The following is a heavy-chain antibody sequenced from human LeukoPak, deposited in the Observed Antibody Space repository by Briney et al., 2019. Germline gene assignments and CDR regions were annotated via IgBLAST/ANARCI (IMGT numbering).Heavy chain of an antibody. D-gene: IGHD2-21*02. J-gene: IGHJ4*02. CDR3: VREDTPATANY. CDR1: GFTFSSYG. V-gene: IGHV3-33*01. CDR2: IWYDGFNK. Sequence: PGGSLRLSCAASGFTFSSYGMHWVRQAPGKGLAWVAVIWYDGFNKFYADSVKGRFSISRDNSKNTLFLQMNSLRAEDTAVYYCVREDTPATANYWGQGTLVTISS.